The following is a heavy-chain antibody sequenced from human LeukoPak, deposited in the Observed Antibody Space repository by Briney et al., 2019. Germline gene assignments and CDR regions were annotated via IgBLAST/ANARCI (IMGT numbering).Heavy chain of an antibody. CDR1: GFTFSSYE. J-gene: IGHJ6*02. D-gene: IGHD4-11*01. Sequence: GGSLRLSCAASGFTFSSYEMNWVRQAPGKGLEWVSSISSSSSYIYYADSVKGRFTISRDNAKNSLYLQMNSLRAEDTAVYYCARDRGPTAYYGMDVWGQGTTVTVSS. CDR3: ARDRGPTAYYGMDV. V-gene: IGHV3-21*01. CDR2: ISSSSSYI.